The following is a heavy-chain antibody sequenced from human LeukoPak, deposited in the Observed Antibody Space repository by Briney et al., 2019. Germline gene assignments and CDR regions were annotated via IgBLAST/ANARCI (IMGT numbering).Heavy chain of an antibody. CDR3: AKYAEDFYGMDV. V-gene: IGHV3-23*01. D-gene: IGHD2-2*01. CDR1: GFTFSNYA. Sequence: GGSLRLSCAASGFTFSNYAMSWVREAPGKGLEWVSGISGSGVSTYYADSVKGRLTVSRENSKNTLYLQMNSLRAEDTAVYYCAKYAEDFYGMDVWGQGTTVTVSS. J-gene: IGHJ6*02. CDR2: ISGSGVST.